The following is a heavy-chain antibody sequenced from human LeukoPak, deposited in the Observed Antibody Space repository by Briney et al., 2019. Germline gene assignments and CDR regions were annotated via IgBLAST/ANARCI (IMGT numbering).Heavy chain of an antibody. D-gene: IGHD1-7*01. V-gene: IGHV3-23*01. CDR1: ELVFSNYA. J-gene: IGHJ4*02. CDR2: ISGSGAIT. Sequence: GGSLRLSCAASELVFSNYAMTWVRQAPGKGPKWVSSISGSGAITYYADSVKGRFTISRDNSKNTLYLQMNSLRAEDTAVYYCAKDGKTRNWNYFQAKPVYWGQGTLVTVSS. CDR3: AKDGKTRNWNYFQAKPVY.